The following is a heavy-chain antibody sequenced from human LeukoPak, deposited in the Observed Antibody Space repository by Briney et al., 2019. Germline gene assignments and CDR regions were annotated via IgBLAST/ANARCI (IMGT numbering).Heavy chain of an antibody. Sequence: SETLSLTCAVSGGSISSSNWWSWVRQPPGKGLEWIGEIYHSGSTNYNPSLKSRVTISVDKSKNQFSLKLSSVTAADTAVYYCASSYYDFWKDYYMDVWGKGTTVTVSS. CDR1: GGSISSSNW. CDR2: IYHSGST. V-gene: IGHV4-4*02. J-gene: IGHJ6*03. D-gene: IGHD3-3*01. CDR3: ASSYYDFWKDYYMDV.